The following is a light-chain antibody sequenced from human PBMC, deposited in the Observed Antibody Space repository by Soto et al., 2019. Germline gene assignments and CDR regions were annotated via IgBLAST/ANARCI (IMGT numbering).Light chain of an antibody. V-gene: IGLV2-8*01. CDR3: SSYAATNKVT. J-gene: IGLJ2*01. Sequence: QPVLTQPPSASGSPGQSVTISCTGTSSDVGGYNSVSWYQHHPAKAPKLILYDVSKRPSGVPDRFSGSKSGNTASLTVSGLQAEDEADYYCSSYAATNKVTFGGGTKLTVL. CDR1: SSDVGGYNS. CDR2: DVS.